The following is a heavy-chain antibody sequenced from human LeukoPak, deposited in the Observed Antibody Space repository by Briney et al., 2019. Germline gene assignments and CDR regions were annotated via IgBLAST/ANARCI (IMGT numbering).Heavy chain of an antibody. J-gene: IGHJ4*02. CDR2: ISSSSSYI. D-gene: IGHD6-13*01. Sequence: GGSLRLSCAASGFTFSSYSMNWVRQAPGKGLEWVSSISSSSSYIYYADSVKGRFTISRDNAKNSLYLQMNSLRAEDTAVYYCAKSTSSWFENFDYWGQGTLVTVSS. V-gene: IGHV3-21*04. CDR3: AKSTSSWFENFDY. CDR1: GFTFSSYS.